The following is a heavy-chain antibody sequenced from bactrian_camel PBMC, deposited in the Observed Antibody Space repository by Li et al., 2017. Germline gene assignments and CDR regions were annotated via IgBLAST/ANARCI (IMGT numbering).Heavy chain of an antibody. CDR1: GYSTYC. CDR2: IKSGGGST. Sequence: QVQLVETGGGLVQPGGSLRLSCAGSGYSTYCMAWFCQAPGKVREWVSRIKSGGGSTYYADSVKGRFTISRDKVANTVWLQMNSLKPEDTGLYYCSPHIEGVRCPALGYWGQQGTQVTVS. D-gene: IGHD5*01. V-gene: IGHV3S25*01. J-gene: IGHJ4*01.